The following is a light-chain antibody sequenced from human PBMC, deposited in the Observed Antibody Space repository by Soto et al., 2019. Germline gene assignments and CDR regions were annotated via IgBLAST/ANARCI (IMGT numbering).Light chain of an antibody. J-gene: IGLJ1*01. CDR2: EGT. Sequence: QSALTQPASVTGSPGQSITISCTGTRSDVGSFNLVSWYQQHPGKAPKLVIYEGTKRPSGVSNRFSGSKSGNTASLTISGLQADDEADYYCCSYAGATTYVFGTGTKLTVL. CDR3: CSYAGATTYV. CDR1: RSDVGSFNL. V-gene: IGLV2-23*01.